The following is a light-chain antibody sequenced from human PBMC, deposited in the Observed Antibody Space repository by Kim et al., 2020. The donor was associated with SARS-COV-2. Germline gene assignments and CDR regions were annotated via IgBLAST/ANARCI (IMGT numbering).Light chain of an antibody. CDR1: SGHSSYA. CDR3: QTWGTGNWV. V-gene: IGLV4-69*01. Sequence: QPVLTQSPSASASLGASVKLTCTLSSGHSSYAIAWHQQQPKKGPRYLMKLNSDGSHSKGDGIPDRFSGSSSGAERYLTISSLQSEDEADYYCQTWGTGNWVFGGGTQLTVL. CDR2: LNSDGSH. J-gene: IGLJ3*02.